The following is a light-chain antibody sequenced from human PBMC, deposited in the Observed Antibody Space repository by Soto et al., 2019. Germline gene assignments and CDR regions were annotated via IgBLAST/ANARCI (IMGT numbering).Light chain of an antibody. Sequence: EIVMTQSPGTLSVSPGERVTLSCRASQSVGNNLAWYQQKPGQGPRLLIYDASTRATGIPARFSGSGSGTEFTLTISSLQSEDFAVYYCQQCNDWPWTFGQGTKVEIK. CDR3: QQCNDWPWT. CDR1: QSVGNN. CDR2: DAS. J-gene: IGKJ1*01. V-gene: IGKV3-15*01.